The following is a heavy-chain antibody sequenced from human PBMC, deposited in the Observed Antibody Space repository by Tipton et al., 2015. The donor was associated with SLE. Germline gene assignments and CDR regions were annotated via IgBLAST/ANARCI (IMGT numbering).Heavy chain of an antibody. J-gene: IGHJ4*02. D-gene: IGHD3-22*01. CDR2: IYPGDSET. CDR3: AKRGHSSGNPS. Sequence: QLVQSGAEVKKPGESLKISCQGSGYSFNTYWIGWVRQMPGKGLEWMGIIYPGDSETRYSPSFQGQVTISADRSITTAYLQWSSLEASDTAMYLCAKRGHSSGNPSWGQGTLVTVSS. V-gene: IGHV5-51*01. CDR1: GYSFNTYW.